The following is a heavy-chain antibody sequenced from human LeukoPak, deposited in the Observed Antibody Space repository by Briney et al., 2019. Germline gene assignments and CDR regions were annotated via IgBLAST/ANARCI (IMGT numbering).Heavy chain of an antibody. Sequence: GGSLRLSCAASGFIFRDYAMTWVRQAPGKGLELVSGISGSGLSTYYADSVNGRFTISRDNSKNTLYLQMSSLRAEDTAIYYCANQYSYGLFDKWGRGTLVTVSS. CDR2: ISGSGLST. D-gene: IGHD5-18*01. J-gene: IGHJ4*02. V-gene: IGHV3-23*01. CDR3: ANQYSYGLFDK. CDR1: GFIFRDYA.